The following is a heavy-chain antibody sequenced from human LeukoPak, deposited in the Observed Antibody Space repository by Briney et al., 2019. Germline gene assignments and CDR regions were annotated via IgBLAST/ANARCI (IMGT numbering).Heavy chain of an antibody. CDR2: IYTSGST. CDR3: AKGTGGTFYYFDY. CDR1: GGSISSGNYQ. V-gene: IGHV4-61*02. J-gene: IGHJ4*02. Sequence: XLXLXCTVSGGSISSGNYQWTWIRQPAGKGLEWIGRIYTSGSTNYNPSLKSRVTISVDTSKNQFSLKLSSVTAADTAVYYCAKGTGGTFYYFDYWGQGTLVTVSS. D-gene: IGHD2-8*02.